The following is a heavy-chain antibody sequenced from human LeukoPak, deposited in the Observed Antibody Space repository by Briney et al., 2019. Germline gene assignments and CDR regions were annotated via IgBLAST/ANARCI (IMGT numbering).Heavy chain of an antibody. D-gene: IGHD3-22*01. CDR2: INPNSGGT. CDR1: GYTFTGYY. CDR3: ARDRTYYYDAFDY. V-gene: IGHV1-2*02. J-gene: IGHJ4*02. Sequence: ASVKVSCKASGYTFTGYYMHWVRQAPGQGLEWMGWINPNSGGTNYAQKLQGRVTMTTDTSTSTAYMELRSLRSDDTAVYYCARDRTYYYDAFDYWGLGTLVTVSS.